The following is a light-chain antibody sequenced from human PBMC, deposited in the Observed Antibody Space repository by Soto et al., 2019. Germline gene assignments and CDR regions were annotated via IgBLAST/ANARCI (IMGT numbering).Light chain of an antibody. Sequence: QSALTQPPSASGSPGQSVTISCTGTSSDVGGYNFVSWFQQHPGKVPKLIMYEVSKRPTGVPDRFSGSKSGNTASLTVSGLQADDEADYYCSSYAANVYVFGTGTKVTVL. CDR2: EVS. CDR1: SSDVGGYNF. CDR3: SSYAANVYV. V-gene: IGLV2-8*01. J-gene: IGLJ1*01.